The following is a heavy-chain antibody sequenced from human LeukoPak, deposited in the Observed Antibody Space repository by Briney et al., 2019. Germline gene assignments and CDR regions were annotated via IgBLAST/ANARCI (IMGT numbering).Heavy chain of an antibody. D-gene: IGHD3-22*01. CDR1: GGSISSYS. Sequence: SETLSLTCTVSGGSISSYSWSWIRQPPGKGLEWIGYIYHSGSTYYNPSLKSRVTISVDRSKNQFSLKLSSVTAADTAVYYCARAGATMSDAFDIWGQGTMVTVSS. CDR2: IYHSGST. CDR3: ARAGATMSDAFDI. V-gene: IGHV4-30-2*01. J-gene: IGHJ3*02.